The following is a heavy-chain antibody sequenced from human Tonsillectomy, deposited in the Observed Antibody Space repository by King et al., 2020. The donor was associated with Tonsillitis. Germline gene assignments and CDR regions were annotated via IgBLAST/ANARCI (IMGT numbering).Heavy chain of an antibody. V-gene: IGHV5-51*03. CDR1: GYNFTNYW. D-gene: IGHD3-3*02. Sequence: VQLVESGAEVKKPGESLKISCKGSGYNFTNYWITWVRQMPGKGLEWMGIIYPGDSDTRYSPSFQGQVTISADKSISTAFLPWGSLKASDTAIYYCASSLEPFLEWSPCAYWGQGTLVTVSS. CDR3: ASSLEPFLEWSPCAY. CDR2: IYPGDSDT. J-gene: IGHJ4*02.